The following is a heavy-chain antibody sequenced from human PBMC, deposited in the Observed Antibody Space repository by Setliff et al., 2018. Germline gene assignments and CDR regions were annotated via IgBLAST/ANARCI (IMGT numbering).Heavy chain of an antibody. Sequence: SETLSLTCAVYGGSFSGYYWSWIRQPPGKGLGWIGEINHSGSTNYNPSLKSRVTISVDTSKNQFSLKLSSVTAADTAVYYCARVRWVYGDYGGFFDYWGQGTLVTVSS. D-gene: IGHD4-17*01. CDR2: INHSGST. CDR1: GGSFSGYY. J-gene: IGHJ4*02. CDR3: ARVRWVYGDYGGFFDY. V-gene: IGHV4-34*01.